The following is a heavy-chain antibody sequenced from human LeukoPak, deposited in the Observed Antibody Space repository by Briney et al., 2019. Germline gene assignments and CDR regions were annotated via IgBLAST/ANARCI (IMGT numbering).Heavy chain of an antibody. D-gene: IGHD2-2*01. V-gene: IGHV3-23*01. Sequence: GGSLRLSCAASQFTFSNHAMTWVRQPPGKGLIFVSFITNTGGDTYYSDSVRGRFTISRDNSKSTLYLQMNSLTAEDTAVYHCAKGVGPSAPNGGVFDSWGQGTVVTVSS. CDR2: ITNTGGDT. CDR3: AKGVGPSAPNGGVFDS. CDR1: QFTFSNHA. J-gene: IGHJ4*02.